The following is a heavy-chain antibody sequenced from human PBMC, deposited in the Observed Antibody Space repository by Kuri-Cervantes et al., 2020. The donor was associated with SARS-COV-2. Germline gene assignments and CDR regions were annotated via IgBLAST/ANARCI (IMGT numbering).Heavy chain of an antibody. CDR2: ISSSSSYI. Sequence: GESLKISCAASGFTFSSYSMNWVRQAPGKGLEWVSSISSSSSYIYYADSVKGRFTISRDDSKNTLYLQMDSLRDDDTAVYYCARDGDYWGQGTLVTVSS. CDR3: ARDGDY. V-gene: IGHV3-21*01. J-gene: IGHJ4*02. CDR1: GFTFSSYS.